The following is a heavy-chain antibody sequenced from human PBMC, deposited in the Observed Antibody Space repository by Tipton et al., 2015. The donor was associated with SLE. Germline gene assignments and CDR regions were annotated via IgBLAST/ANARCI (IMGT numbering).Heavy chain of an antibody. CDR3: ARGQNTYVSAYTIDV. D-gene: IGHD2/OR15-2a*01. Sequence: PGLVKPSETLSLTCSVSGDSVSSSHYYWGWIRQPPGKGLEFIGTIYYSGSTHLNPSLKSRVTISVDTSKNQVSLNLNSVTAADTAVYYCARGQNTYVSAYTIDVWGQGTTVTVSS. CDR1: GDSVSSSHYY. V-gene: IGHV4-39*01. J-gene: IGHJ6*02. CDR2: IYYSGST.